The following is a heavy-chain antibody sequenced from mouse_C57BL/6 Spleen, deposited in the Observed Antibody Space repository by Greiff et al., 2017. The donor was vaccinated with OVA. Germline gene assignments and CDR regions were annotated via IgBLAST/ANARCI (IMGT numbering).Heavy chain of an antibody. V-gene: IGHV2-5*01. CDR2: IWRGGST. CDR3: AKMGDSNPFYFDY. CDR1: GFSLTSYG. D-gene: IGHD2-5*01. Sequence: VQLVESGPGLVQPSQSLSITCTVSGFSLTSYGVHWVRQSPGKGLEWLGVIWRGGSTDYNAAFMSRLSITKDNSKSQVFFKMNSLQADDTAIYYCAKMGDSNPFYFDYWGQGTTLTVSS. J-gene: IGHJ2*01.